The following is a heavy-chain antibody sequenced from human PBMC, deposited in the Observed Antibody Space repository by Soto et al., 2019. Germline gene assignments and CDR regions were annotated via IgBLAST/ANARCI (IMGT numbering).Heavy chain of an antibody. V-gene: IGHV4-39*01. CDR1: GGSVSNRNYY. J-gene: IGHJ4*02. CDR3: VSQGTSVLTHAYFDY. D-gene: IGHD2-8*01. Sequence: SETLSLTCTVSGGSVSNRNYYWGWLRQSPGKGLEWIGSVYNRERSYSKSSVKSRVTISVDTSKNQFSLKLNSVTASDTAVYYCVSQGTSVLTHAYFDYWGPGALVTVSS. CDR2: VYNRERS.